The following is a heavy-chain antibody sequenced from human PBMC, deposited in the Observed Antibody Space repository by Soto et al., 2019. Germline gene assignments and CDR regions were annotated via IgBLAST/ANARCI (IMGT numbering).Heavy chain of an antibody. CDR1: GFTFSSYW. J-gene: IGHJ4*02. V-gene: IGHV3-74*01. Sequence: GGSLRLSCAASGFTFSSYWMHWVRQAPGKGLVWVSRINSDGSSTSYADSVKGRFTISGDNAKNTLYLQMNSLRAEDTAVYYCARVGYGTYFDYWGQGTLVTVSS. CDR3: ARVGYGTYFDY. CDR2: INSDGSST. D-gene: IGHD5-18*01.